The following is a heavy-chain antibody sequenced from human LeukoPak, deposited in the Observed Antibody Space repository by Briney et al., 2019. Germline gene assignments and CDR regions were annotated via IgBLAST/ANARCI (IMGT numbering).Heavy chain of an antibody. Sequence: ASVKVSCKASGYTFTSYAMHWVRQAPGQRLEWMGWINAGNGNTKYSQKFQGRVTITRDTSVSTAYMELSSLRSEDTAVYYCARAGCSSTSCYRSANWFDPWGQGTLVTVSS. CDR1: GYTFTSYA. D-gene: IGHD2-2*01. CDR3: ARAGCSSTSCYRSANWFDP. CDR2: INAGNGNT. V-gene: IGHV1-3*01. J-gene: IGHJ5*02.